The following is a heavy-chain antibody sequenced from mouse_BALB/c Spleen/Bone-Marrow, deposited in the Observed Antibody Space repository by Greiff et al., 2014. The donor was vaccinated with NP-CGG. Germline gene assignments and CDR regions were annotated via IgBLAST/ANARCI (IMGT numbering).Heavy chain of an antibody. Sequence: VQLQQSGPELVKPGASVRISCKASGYTFTGYYIHWVKQRPGQGLEWIGWIYPGNVNTKYNEKFKGKATPTADKSSSTAYMQLSSLTSEDSAVYFCARDTMDYWGQGTSVTVSS. J-gene: IGHJ4*01. CDR3: ARDTMDY. CDR1: GYTFTGYY. CDR2: IYPGNVNT. V-gene: IGHV1S56*01.